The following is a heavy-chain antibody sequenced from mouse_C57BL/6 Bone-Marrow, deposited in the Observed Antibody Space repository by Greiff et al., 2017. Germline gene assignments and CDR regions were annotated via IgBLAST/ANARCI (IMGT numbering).Heavy chain of an antibody. CDR1: GYTFTSYC. CDR3: ARGWLLPLYFDY. CDR2: LHPNCGCT. V-gene: IGHV1-64*01. Sequence: VQLQQSGAELVKPGASVKLSCKASGYTFTSYCMHWVKQRPGPGLELIGMLHPNCGCTNYTETFQTKATLTLDKSSNTSYMQLSSLTSEDYAVYYFARGWLLPLYFDYWGQGTTLTVSS. D-gene: IGHD2-3*01. J-gene: IGHJ2*01.